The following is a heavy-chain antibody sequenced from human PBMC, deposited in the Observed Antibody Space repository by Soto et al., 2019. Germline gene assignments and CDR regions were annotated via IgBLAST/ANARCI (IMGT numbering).Heavy chain of an antibody. D-gene: IGHD2-2*01. CDR2: ISSSGSTI. Sequence: QVQLVESGGGLVKPGGSLRLSCAASGFTFSDYYMSWIRQAPGKGLEWVSYISSSGSTIYYADSVKGRFTISRDNAKNSLYLQMNRLRAEDTAVYYCARDRLGTGRWTSWYAHYYYYGMDVWGQGTTVTVSS. V-gene: IGHV3-11*01. J-gene: IGHJ6*02. CDR3: ARDRLGTGRWTSWYAHYYYYGMDV. CDR1: GFTFSDYY.